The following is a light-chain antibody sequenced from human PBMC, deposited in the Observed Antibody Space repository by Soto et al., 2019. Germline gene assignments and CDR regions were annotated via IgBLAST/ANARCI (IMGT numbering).Light chain of an antibody. Sequence: DFELTQSPSFLSAFVGDTVTIPCRASQGIGTFLNWYQQKPGTAPKLLIYAASALILGVPSRFSGSGSGTNFTLTITSLQPEDSATYYCQQNYNTPITFGQGTRLEI. CDR2: AAS. V-gene: IGKV1-39*01. CDR1: QGIGTF. J-gene: IGKJ5*01. CDR3: QQNYNTPIT.